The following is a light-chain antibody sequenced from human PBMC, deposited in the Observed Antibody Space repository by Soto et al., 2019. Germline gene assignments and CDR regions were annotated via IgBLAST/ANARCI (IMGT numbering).Light chain of an antibody. CDR2: AAS. V-gene: IGKV1-17*03. CDR1: QGINNY. CDR3: LQHNTSPLT. Sequence: DIQMTQSPSAVSASVGDIVTINFRASQGINNYLAFFQQKPGKAPKRLIYAASTLQTGVPSRFSGSGSGTEFTLTISSLQPEDFATYYCLQHNTSPLTFGGGTKVDI. J-gene: IGKJ4*01.